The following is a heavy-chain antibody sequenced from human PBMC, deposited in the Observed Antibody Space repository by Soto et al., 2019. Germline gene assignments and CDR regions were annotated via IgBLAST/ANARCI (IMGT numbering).Heavy chain of an antibody. CDR2: INTYNGKT. V-gene: IGHV1-18*01. J-gene: IGHJ4*02. CDR1: GYTFTNFG. Sequence: QVQLLQSGAEVMKPGASVKVSCKASGYTFTNFGISWVRQAPGQGLEWMGRINTYNGKTNYAKKLQRXATLTTDTSTSTAYMELRSLTSDDTAIYYCCSSQVPTSFDYWGQGALVTVSS. D-gene: IGHD2-15*01. CDR3: CSSQVPTSFDY.